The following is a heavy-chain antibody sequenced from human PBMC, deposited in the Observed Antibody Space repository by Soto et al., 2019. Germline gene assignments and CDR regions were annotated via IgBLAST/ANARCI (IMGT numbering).Heavy chain of an antibody. CDR2: ISGSGGST. D-gene: IGHD3-16*01. Sequence: PGGSLRLSCAASGFTFSSYAMSWVRQAPGKGLEWVSAISGSGGSTYYADSVKGRFTISRDNSKNTLYLQMNSLRAEDTAVYYCAKDLDYEEAQPLHFDYWGQGTLVTVSS. CDR1: GFTFSSYA. J-gene: IGHJ4*02. CDR3: AKDLDYEEAQPLHFDY. V-gene: IGHV3-23*01.